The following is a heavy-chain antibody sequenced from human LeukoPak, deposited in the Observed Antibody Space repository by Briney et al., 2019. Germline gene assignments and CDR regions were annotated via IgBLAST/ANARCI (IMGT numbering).Heavy chain of an antibody. J-gene: IGHJ4*02. CDR3: AKWTRTTLFRGDRARFDS. CDR1: GFIFNDYA. V-gene: IGHV3-23*01. D-gene: IGHD3-10*01. CDR2: ISASGGKT. Sequence: PGGSLRLSCAASGFIFNDYAMSWVRQVPGKGLECVSVISASGGKTYYADSVKGRFTISRDTSKTTISLQMNSLRVEDSAVYYSAKWTRTTLFRGDRARFDSWGQGTLVTVSS.